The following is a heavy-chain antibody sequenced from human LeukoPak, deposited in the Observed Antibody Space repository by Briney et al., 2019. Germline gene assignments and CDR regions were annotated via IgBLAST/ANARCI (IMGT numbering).Heavy chain of an antibody. D-gene: IGHD4-17*01. CDR3: ARVPQPQPRLRGPLHYFDY. Sequence: EGSLRLSCAASGFTFSSYSMNWVRQAPGKGLEWVSSISSSSSYIYYADSVKGRFTISRDNAKNSLYLQMNSLRAEDTAVYYCARVPQPQPRLRGPLHYFDYWGQGTLVTVSS. CDR1: GFTFSSYS. V-gene: IGHV3-21*04. CDR2: ISSSSSYI. J-gene: IGHJ4*02.